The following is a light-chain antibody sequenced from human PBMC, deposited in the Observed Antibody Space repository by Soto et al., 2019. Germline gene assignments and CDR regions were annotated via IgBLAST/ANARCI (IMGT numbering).Light chain of an antibody. Sequence: DIQMTQSPSSLSASVGDTVTITCRASQSINSWLAWYQQRPGKAPKLLIYDASTLQNGVPSRFSGSGSGTRFTLTVTSLHPDDFATYYCQQYNRYSTFGQGTKVDIK. V-gene: IGKV1-5*01. J-gene: IGKJ1*01. CDR2: DAS. CDR3: QQYNRYST. CDR1: QSINSW.